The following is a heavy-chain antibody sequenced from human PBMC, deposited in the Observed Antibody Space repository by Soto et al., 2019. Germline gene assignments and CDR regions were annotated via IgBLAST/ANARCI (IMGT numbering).Heavy chain of an antibody. CDR3: ARDDGSTWRFVWFDP. V-gene: IGHV3-48*01. CDR1: GFTFNSYT. J-gene: IGHJ5*02. Sequence: GSLRLSCAASGFTFNSYTMNWVLQAPGKGLEWVSYISSGSSSRYYADSVKGRFTISRDNAKNSLYLQMNSLRAEDTAVYYCARDDGSTWRFVWFDPWGQGTLVTVSS. CDR2: ISSGSSSR. D-gene: IGHD2-2*01.